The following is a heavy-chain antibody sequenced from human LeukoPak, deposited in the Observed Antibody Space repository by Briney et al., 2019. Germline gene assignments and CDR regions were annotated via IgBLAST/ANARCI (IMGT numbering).Heavy chain of an antibody. CDR3: ASLLRGIIK. J-gene: IGHJ4*02. V-gene: IGHV3-7*01. CDR2: INYDGRDI. Sequence: GGSLRLSCTASGFIFNDFWMTWVRQAPGKGLEWVANINYDGRDITYVDSVKGRFTISRDNARDSLFLQMNSLRAEDTAVYYCASLLRGIIKWGQGTLVTVSS. CDR1: GFIFNDFW. D-gene: IGHD3-10*01.